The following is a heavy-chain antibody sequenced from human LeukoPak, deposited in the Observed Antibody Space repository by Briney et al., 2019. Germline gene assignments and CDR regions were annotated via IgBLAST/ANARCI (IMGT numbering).Heavy chain of an antibody. CDR3: AKRRGLELTYYYHMDV. CDR1: GFTFSNYD. V-gene: IGHV3-23*01. CDR2: ISGSGGST. J-gene: IGHJ6*03. Sequence: PGGSLRLSCAASGFTFSNYDMSWVRQAPGKGLEWVSGISGSGGSTYYADSVKGRFTISRDNSKNTLYLQMNSLRADDTAVYYCAKRRGLELTYYYHMDVWGKGTTVTVSS. D-gene: IGHD1-7*01.